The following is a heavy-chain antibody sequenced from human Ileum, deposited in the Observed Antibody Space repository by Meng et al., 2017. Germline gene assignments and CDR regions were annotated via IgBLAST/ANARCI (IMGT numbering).Heavy chain of an antibody. V-gene: IGHV1-2*02. CDR1: GYTFTGYY. Sequence: ASVKVSCKASGYTFTGYYMHWVRQAPGQGLEWMGWINPNSGGTNYAQKFQGSVTMTRDTSISTAYMELSRLRSDDTALYYCARADCSGGSCYFGPIDYWGQGTLVTVSS. D-gene: IGHD2-15*01. CDR2: INPNSGGT. CDR3: ARADCSGGSCYFGPIDY. J-gene: IGHJ4*02.